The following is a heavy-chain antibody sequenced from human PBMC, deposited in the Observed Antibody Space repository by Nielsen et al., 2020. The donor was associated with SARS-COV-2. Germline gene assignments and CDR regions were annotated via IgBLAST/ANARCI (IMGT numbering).Heavy chain of an antibody. V-gene: IGHV3-30*14. Sequence: GESLKISCAASGFRFTSYSMNWVRQAPGKGLEWLTIISSDGSVLYAGSVKGRFTISRDNSKNTVYLQMSSLRSDDTAMYYCVKPSGFNVVSLPLANRDDVWGQGTLVTVSS. CDR2: ISSDGSV. D-gene: IGHD5-12*01. J-gene: IGHJ3*01. CDR3: VKPSGFNVVSLPLANRDDV. CDR1: GFRFTSYS.